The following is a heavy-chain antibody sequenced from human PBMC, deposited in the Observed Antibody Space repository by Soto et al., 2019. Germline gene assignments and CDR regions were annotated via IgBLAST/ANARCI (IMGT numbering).Heavy chain of an antibody. Sequence: QVQLQESGPGLVKPSETLSLTCTVSGGSHSSYYWSWIRQPPGKGLEWIWFVYYSGSTNYNPSLKSRVTIAVDTSKMQFSLKLSSVAAADTAVYYCARDWGRGMDVGGQGTTVTVSS. V-gene: IGHV4-59*01. D-gene: IGHD3-16*01. CDR1: GGSHSSYY. J-gene: IGHJ6*02. CDR3: ARDWGRGMDV. CDR2: VYYSGST.